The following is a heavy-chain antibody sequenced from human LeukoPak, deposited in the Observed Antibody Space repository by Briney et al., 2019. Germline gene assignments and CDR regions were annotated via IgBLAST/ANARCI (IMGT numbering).Heavy chain of an antibody. D-gene: IGHD3-10*01. V-gene: IGHV3-23*01. CDR3: AKYHITMVRGVNFYYGMDV. Sequence: GGSLRLSCAASGFTFSSDAMSWVRQAPGKGLEWVSAISGSGGSTYYADSVKGRFTISRDNSKNTLYLQMNSLRAEDTVVYYCAKYHITMVRGVNFYYGMDVWGKGTTVTVSS. J-gene: IGHJ6*04. CDR1: GFTFSSDA. CDR2: ISGSGGST.